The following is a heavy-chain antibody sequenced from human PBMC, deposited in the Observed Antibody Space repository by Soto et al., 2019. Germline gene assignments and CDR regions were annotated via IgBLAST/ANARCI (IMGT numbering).Heavy chain of an antibody. CDR3: ARFQLTFCYDSGDYYDY. J-gene: IGHJ4*02. CDR2: ISPYNGNT. V-gene: IGHV1-18*01. D-gene: IGHD3-22*01. Sequence: QAQLMQTGAEVKKPGASVKVSCKASGYTFTRFAISWVRQAPGQGLEWMGWISPYNGNTYYAEKFQGRVTMTTETSTSAAYMELRSRRSDDTAMYYRARFQLTFCYDSGDYYDYWGQGTLVTVSS. CDR1: GYTFTRFA.